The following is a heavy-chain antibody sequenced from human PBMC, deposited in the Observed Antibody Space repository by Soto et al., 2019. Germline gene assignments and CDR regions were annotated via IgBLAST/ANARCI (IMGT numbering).Heavy chain of an antibody. J-gene: IGHJ6*02. D-gene: IGHD3-10*01. V-gene: IGHV1-18*01. Sequence: QVQLVQSGAEVKKPGASVKVSCKASGYTFTSYGISWVRQAPGQGLEWMGWISAYNGNTNYAQKLQGRVTMTTDTSKSKAYMELRSLRSDDTAVYYWARDPRGGPYYCYYGMDVWGQGTTVTVSS. CDR3: ARDPRGGPYYCYYGMDV. CDR2: ISAYNGNT. CDR1: GYTFTSYG.